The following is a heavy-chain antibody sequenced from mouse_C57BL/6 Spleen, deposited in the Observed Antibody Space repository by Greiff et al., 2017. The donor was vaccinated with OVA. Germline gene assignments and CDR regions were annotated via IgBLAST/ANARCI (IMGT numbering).Heavy chain of an antibody. V-gene: IGHV1-54*01. CDR3: ASRQLRLRDYFDY. D-gene: IGHD3-2*02. J-gene: IGHJ2*01. Sequence: VKLMESGAELVRPGTSVKVSCKASGYAFTNYLIEWVKQRPGQGLEWIGVINPGSGGTNYNEKFKGKATLTADKSSSTAYMQLSSLTSEDSAVYFCASRQLRLRDYFDYWGQGTTLTVSS. CDR1: GYAFTNYL. CDR2: INPGSGGT.